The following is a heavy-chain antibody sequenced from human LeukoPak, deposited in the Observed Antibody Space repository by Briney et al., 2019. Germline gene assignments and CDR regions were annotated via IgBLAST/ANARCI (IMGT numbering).Heavy chain of an antibody. CDR3: ARALYSGYETSHYYYYYMDV. J-gene: IGHJ6*03. Sequence: GASVKVSCKASGGTFSSYAISWVRQAPGQGLEWMGGIIPIFGTANYAQKFQGRVTITADESTSTAYMELSSLRSEDTAVYYCARALYSGYETSHYYYYYMDVWGKGTTVTISS. CDR2: IIPIFGTA. V-gene: IGHV1-69*13. D-gene: IGHD5-12*01. CDR1: GGTFSSYA.